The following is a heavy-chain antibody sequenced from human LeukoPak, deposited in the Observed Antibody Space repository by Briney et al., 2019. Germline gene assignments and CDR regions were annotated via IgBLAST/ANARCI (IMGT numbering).Heavy chain of an antibody. V-gene: IGHV7-4-1*02. CDR2: INTNTGNP. Sequence: GASVKVSCKASGYTFTNHGISWVRQAPGQGLEWMGWINTNTGNPTYAQGFTGRFVFSLDTSVSTAYLQISSLKAEDTAVYYCARDFTSAYYYYYYGMDVWGQGTTVTVSS. J-gene: IGHJ6*02. CDR1: GYTFTNHG. CDR3: ARDFTSAYYYYYYGMDV.